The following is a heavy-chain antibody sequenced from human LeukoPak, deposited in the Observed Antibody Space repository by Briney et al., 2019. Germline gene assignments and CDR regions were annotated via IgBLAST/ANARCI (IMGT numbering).Heavy chain of an antibody. J-gene: IGHJ4*02. D-gene: IGHD6-25*01. Sequence: PGGSLRLSCAASGFTFSDDYMSWIRQAPGKGLEWVSYISGSGGNTKSADSVKGRFTISRDNAKNSLYLQMNSLRAEDTAVYYCARDISGALQIWGQGTLVTVSS. V-gene: IGHV3-11*05. CDR1: GFTFSDDY. CDR3: ARDISGALQI. CDR2: ISGSGGNT.